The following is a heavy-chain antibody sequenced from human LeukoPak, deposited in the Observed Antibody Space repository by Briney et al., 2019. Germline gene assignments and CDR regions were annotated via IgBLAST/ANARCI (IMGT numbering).Heavy chain of an antibody. D-gene: IGHD3-22*01. CDR2: IYYSGNT. CDR1: GGSISSYY. CDR3: ARMIGDDAFDI. J-gene: IGHJ3*02. Sequence: SETLSLTCTVSGGSISSYYWSWIRQPPGKGPEWIGYIYYSGNTNYNPSLKSRVTISIDTSKNQFSLKLSSVTATDTAVYYCARMIGDDAFDIWGQGTMVTVSS. V-gene: IGHV4-59*08.